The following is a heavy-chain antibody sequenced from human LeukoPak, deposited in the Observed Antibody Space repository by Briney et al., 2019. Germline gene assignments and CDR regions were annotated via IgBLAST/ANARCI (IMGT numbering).Heavy chain of an antibody. CDR3: ARSDYGGYYDMFDF. CDR1: GFIISHYA. J-gene: IGHJ4*02. Sequence: GTSLRLSCAASGFIISHYAIHWVSQAPGKGLEWVAVISYDGNHQYYTDSVKGRFTISRDNSNHTVHLQMDSLRGEDTAFYYCARSDYGGYYDMFDFWGQGTLVIVSS. V-gene: IGHV3-30*04. D-gene: IGHD4-23*01. CDR2: ISYDGNHQ.